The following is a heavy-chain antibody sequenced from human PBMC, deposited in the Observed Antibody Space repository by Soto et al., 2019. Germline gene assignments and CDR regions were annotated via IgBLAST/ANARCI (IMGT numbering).Heavy chain of an antibody. D-gene: IGHD3-3*01. Sequence: GGSLRLSCAASGFTFSSCAMHWVRQAPGKGLEWVAVISYDGSNKYYADSVKGRFTVSRDNSKNTLYLQVNSLSAEDTAVYYCARDKRDLRFLEWSYYFDYWGQGTLVTVSS. CDR1: GFTFSSCA. J-gene: IGHJ4*02. V-gene: IGHV3-30-3*01. CDR3: ARDKRDLRFLEWSYYFDY. CDR2: ISYDGSNK.